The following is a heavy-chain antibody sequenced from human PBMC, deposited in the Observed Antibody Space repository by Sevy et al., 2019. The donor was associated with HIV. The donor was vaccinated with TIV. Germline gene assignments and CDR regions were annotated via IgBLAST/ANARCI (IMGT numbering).Heavy chain of an antibody. V-gene: IGHV3-33*01. CDR3: ARDWGGSVVDAISNVIDL. Sequence: GGSLRLSCAASGFTFSGYGMHWVRQAPGKALEWVGIIWDDGTNEHYSDSVQGRFIISRDNSKNTVYLQMTSLRGDDTAVYFCARDWGGSVVDAISNVIDLWGQGTMVTVSS. D-gene: IGHD2-15*01. CDR2: IWDDGTNE. CDR1: GFTFSGYG. J-gene: IGHJ3*01.